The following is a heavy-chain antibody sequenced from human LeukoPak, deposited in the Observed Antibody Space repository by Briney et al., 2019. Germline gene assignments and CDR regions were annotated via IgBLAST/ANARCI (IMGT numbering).Heavy chain of an antibody. J-gene: IGHJ4*02. V-gene: IGHV1-18*01. CDR1: GYTFTSYG. D-gene: IGHD6-13*01. CDR2: ISAYNGNT. CDR3: ARIVAAAGTYSFDY. Sequence: GASVKVSCKASGYTFTSYGISWVRQAPGQGLEWMGWISAYNGNTNYAQKLQGRVTMTTDTSTSTAYMELRSLRSDDTAVYYCARIVAAAGTYSFDYWGQGTLVTVSS.